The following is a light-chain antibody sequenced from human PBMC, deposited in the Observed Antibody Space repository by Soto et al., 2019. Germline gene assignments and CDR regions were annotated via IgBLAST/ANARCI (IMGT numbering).Light chain of an antibody. CDR3: QVWDTSSDHWV. V-gene: IGLV3-21*04. CDR2: YDS. Sequence: SYELTQPPSESVAPGKTARITCGGYNIGSETVHWYQQKPGQAPMMVIYYDSDRPSGIPERFSGSNSDNTATLTINRVEAVDEADYYCQVWDTSSDHWVFGGGTKLTVL. J-gene: IGLJ3*02. CDR1: NIGSET.